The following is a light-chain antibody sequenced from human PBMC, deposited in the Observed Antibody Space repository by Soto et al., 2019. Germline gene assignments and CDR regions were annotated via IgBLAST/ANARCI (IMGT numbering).Light chain of an antibody. CDR3: QQYAASPWT. CDR2: GAS. CDR1: QSVSNNY. Sequence: EIVLTQSPGTLSLSPRERATLSCRASQSVSNNYLAWYQHRPGQAPRLLIYGASTRAPGIPDRFSGSGSGTDFTLTISRLEPEDFAVYYCQQYAASPWTFGQGTQVEV. J-gene: IGKJ1*01. V-gene: IGKV3-20*01.